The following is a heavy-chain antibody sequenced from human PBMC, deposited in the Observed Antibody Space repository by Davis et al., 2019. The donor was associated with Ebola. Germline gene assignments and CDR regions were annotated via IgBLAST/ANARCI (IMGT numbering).Heavy chain of an antibody. CDR1: GFTFDDYA. CDR3: AKAQTFHFDY. CDR2: ITGDGAST. Sequence: GESLKISCASSGFTFDDYAMHWVRQAPGKGLEWVSLITGDGASTYYADSVKGRFTISRDNSKNSLYLQMNCLRTEDTALYYCAKAQTFHFDYWGQGTLVTVSS. J-gene: IGHJ4*02. D-gene: IGHD3-16*01. V-gene: IGHV3-43*02.